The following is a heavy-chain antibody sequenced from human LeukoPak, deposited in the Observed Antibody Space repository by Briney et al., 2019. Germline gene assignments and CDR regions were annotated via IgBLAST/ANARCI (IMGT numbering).Heavy chain of an antibody. CDR1: GGTFSSYA. V-gene: IGHV1-69*06. D-gene: IGHD2-21*01. CDR2: IIPIFGTA. J-gene: IGHJ5*02. CDR3: GGGRPIPSWFDP. Sequence: GSSVKVSCKASGGTFSSYAISWVRQGPGQGLELMGRIIPIFGTANYAQKFQGRVTITADKSTSTAYMELSSLRSADAAVYYCGGGRPIPSWFDPWGQGTLVTVSA.